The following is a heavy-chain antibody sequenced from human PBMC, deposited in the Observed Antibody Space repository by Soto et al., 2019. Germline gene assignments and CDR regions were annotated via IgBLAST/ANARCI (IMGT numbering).Heavy chain of an antibody. CDR1: GFTFSDYY. V-gene: IGHV3-11*01. D-gene: IGHD3-3*02. CDR3: AREAFDGDALDM. Sequence: QVQLVESGGGLVKPGGSLRLSCTVSGFTFSDYYMSWIRQAPGKGLEWLSYISSSGSMIQYADSVKGRFTISRDNAKNSLYLQMNSLRAEDTAVYYCAREAFDGDALDMWGQGTMVTVSS. CDR2: ISSSGSMI. J-gene: IGHJ3*02.